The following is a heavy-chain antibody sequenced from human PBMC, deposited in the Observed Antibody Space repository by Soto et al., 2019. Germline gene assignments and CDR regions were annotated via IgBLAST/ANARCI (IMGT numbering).Heavy chain of an antibody. CDR3: ARDKITGLFDY. V-gene: IGHV4-59*12. D-gene: IGHD2-8*02. J-gene: IGHJ4*02. CDR2: IYYSGST. Sequence: PSETLSLTCTVSGGSISSYYWSWIRQPPGKGLEWIGYIYYSGSTNYNPSLKSRVTISVDTSKNQFSLKLTSVTAADTAVYYCARDKITGLFDYWGQGILVTSPQ. CDR1: GGSISSYY.